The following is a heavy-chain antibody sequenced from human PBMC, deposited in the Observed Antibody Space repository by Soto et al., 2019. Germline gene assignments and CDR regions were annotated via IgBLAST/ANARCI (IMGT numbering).Heavy chain of an antibody. CDR2: IYHSGST. V-gene: IGHV4-30-2*01. CDR3: ARGYYYGSGSRPYYFYGMDV. D-gene: IGHD3-10*01. CDR1: GGSISSGGYS. J-gene: IGHJ6*02. Sequence: PSETLSLTCAVSGGSISSGGYSWSWIRQPPGKGLEWIGYIYHSGSTYYNPSLKSRVTISVDRSKNQFSLKLSSETAADTAVYYCARGYYYGSGSRPYYFYGMDVWGQGTTVTVSS.